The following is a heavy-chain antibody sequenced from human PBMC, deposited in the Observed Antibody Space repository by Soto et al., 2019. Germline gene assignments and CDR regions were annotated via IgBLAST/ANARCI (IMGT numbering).Heavy chain of an antibody. Sequence: GGSLRLSCAASGFTFSSYGMHWVRQAPGKGLEWVAVIWYDGSNKYYADSVKGRFTISRDNSKNTLYLQMNSLRAEDTAVYYCAREALDSSSTTYYYYGMDVWGQGTTVTVSS. CDR1: GFTFSSYG. J-gene: IGHJ6*02. CDR3: AREALDSSSTTYYYYGMDV. CDR2: IWYDGSNK. V-gene: IGHV3-33*01. D-gene: IGHD6-6*01.